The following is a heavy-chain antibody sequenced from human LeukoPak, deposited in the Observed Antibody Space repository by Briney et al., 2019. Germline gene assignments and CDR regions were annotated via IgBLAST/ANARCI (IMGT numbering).Heavy chain of an antibody. CDR1: GYTFTSYG. D-gene: IGHD2-2*02. Sequence: GASVKVSCKASGYTFTSYGISWVRQAPGQGLEWMGWISAYNGNTNYAQKLQGRVTMTTDTSTSTAYMELRSLRSDDTAVYYCARAPGVVPAAIPRMGYWGQGTLVTVSS. V-gene: IGHV1-18*01. CDR3: ARAPGVVPAAIPRMGY. J-gene: IGHJ4*02. CDR2: ISAYNGNT.